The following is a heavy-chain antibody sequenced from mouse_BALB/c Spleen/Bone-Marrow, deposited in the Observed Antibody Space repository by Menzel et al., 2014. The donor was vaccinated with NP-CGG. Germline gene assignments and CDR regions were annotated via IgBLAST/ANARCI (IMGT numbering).Heavy chain of an antibody. CDR2: IYPGDGDT. V-gene: IGHV1-80*01. CDR3: ARGGISVDY. Sequence: VQGVESGAELVRPGSSVKISCKSSGYVFSTYWINWVKQRPGQGLEWIGQIYPGDGDTDFNGKFKDKATLTADESSNTAYMQLSGLTSEDSAVYFCARGGISVDYWGQGTTLTVSS. CDR1: GYVFSTYW. J-gene: IGHJ2*01.